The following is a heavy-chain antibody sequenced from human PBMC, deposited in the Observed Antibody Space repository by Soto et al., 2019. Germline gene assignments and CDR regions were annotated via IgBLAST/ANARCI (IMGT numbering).Heavy chain of an antibody. D-gene: IGHD2-2*01. V-gene: IGHV1-18*04. CDR3: ARDLGDIVVVSAATEFDH. Sequence: QVPLVQSGAEVKKPGASVKVSCKASGYTFNNSGISWVRQAPGRGLEWMGWISAKNGNTNYAQKFQGRVTMTTDTATRTADMDLRSLRSDDTAVYFCARDLGDIVVVSAATEFDHWGQGTLVTVSS. CDR2: ISAKNGNT. J-gene: IGHJ4*02. CDR1: GYTFNNSG.